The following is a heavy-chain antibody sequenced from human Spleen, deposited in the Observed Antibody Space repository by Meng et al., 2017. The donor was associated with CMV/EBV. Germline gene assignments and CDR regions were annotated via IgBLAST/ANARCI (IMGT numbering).Heavy chain of an antibody. CDR3: ASTKITVFGVVTFETASYNWFDP. J-gene: IGHJ5*02. V-gene: IGHV4-59*01. CDR1: GFTFSNYW. CDR2: VYYTGST. D-gene: IGHD3-3*01. Sequence: ESLKISCAASGFTFSNYWMHWIRQPPGKGPEWIGYVYYTGSTNYNPSLKSRVSISVDTSNNQFSLKLRSVTAADTAVYYCASTKITVFGVVTFETASYNWFDPWGQGTLVTVSS.